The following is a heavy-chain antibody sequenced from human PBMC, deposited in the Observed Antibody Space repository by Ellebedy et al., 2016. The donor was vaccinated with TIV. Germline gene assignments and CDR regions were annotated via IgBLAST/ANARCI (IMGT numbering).Heavy chain of an antibody. V-gene: IGHV3-7*04. D-gene: IGHD6-13*01. J-gene: IGHJ4*02. CDR2: IKQDGSEK. CDR3: ARGVSMYSNIWFDFDY. Sequence: PGGSLRLSCAASGFTFGNYWMNWVRQAPGKGLEWVANIKQDGSEKFYADSVKGRFTISRDNAKNSLYLQMNSLRADDTAVYWCARGVSMYSNIWFDFDYWGPGTLVTVSS. CDR1: GFTFGNYW.